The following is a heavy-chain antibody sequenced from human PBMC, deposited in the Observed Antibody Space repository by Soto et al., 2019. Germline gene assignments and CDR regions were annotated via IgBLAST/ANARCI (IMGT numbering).Heavy chain of an antibody. CDR2: IYSGGST. V-gene: IGHV3-66*04. CDR3: ARLGGYSGYGGLDY. D-gene: IGHD5-12*01. CDR1: GFTVSSNY. J-gene: IGHJ4*02. Sequence: EVQLVESGGGLVQPGGSLRLSCAASGFTVSSNYMSWVRQAPGKGLEWVSVIYSGGSTYYADSVTGRFTISRDNSKNTLYLQMNSLRAEDTAVYYCARLGGYSGYGGLDYWGQGTLVTVSS.